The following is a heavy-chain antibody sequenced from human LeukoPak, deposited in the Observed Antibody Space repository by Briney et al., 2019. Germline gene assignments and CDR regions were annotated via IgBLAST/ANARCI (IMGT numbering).Heavy chain of an antibody. V-gene: IGHV3-21*01. CDR3: ARGRDSDYAFDY. J-gene: IGHJ4*02. D-gene: IGHD4-17*01. CDR1: GFTFSSYT. CDR2: ISSGSTNI. Sequence: GGSLRLSCAASGFTFSSYTINCVRQAPGKGLEWVSSISSGSTNIYDADSVKGRFTISRDNAKNSLYLQMNSLRDEDTAVYYCARGRDSDYAFDYWGQGTLVTVSS.